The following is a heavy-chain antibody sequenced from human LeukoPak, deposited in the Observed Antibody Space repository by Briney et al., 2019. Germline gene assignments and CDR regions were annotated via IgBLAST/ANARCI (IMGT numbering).Heavy chain of an antibody. Sequence: SETLSLTCTVSGGSISSYYWSWIRQPPGKGLEWIGYIYYSGSTNYNPSLKSRVTISVDTSKNQFSLKLSSVTAADTAVYYCAVRGYSYGPFDYWGQRTLVTVSS. CDR2: IYYSGST. J-gene: IGHJ4*02. CDR1: GGSISSYY. D-gene: IGHD5-18*01. CDR3: AVRGYSYGPFDY. V-gene: IGHV4-59*08.